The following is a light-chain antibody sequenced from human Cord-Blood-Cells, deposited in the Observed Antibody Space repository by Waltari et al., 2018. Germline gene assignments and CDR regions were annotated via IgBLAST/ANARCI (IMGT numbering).Light chain of an antibody. V-gene: IGKV1-39*01. J-gene: IGKJ1*01. CDR2: AAY. Sequence: DIQMTQSPSSLSASVGDRVTITCRASQSISSYVNWYQQKAGKAPKPLIYAAYRLQSGVPSRFSGSESETDFTLTISSLQPEDFATYYCQQSYSTPLTFVQGNKVEIK. CDR3: QQSYSTPLT. CDR1: QSISSY.